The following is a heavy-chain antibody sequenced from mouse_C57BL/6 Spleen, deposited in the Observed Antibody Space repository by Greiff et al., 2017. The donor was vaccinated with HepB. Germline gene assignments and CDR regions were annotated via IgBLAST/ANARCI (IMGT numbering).Heavy chain of an antibody. CDR1: GYSFTGYY. J-gene: IGHJ4*01. D-gene: IGHD1-1*02. Sequence: DVHLVESGPELVKPGASVKISCKASGYSFTGYYMNWVKQSPEKSLEWIGEINPSTGGTTYNQKFKAKATLTVDKSSSTAYMQLKSLTSEDSAVYYCARKGLWYAMDYWGQGTSVTVSS. CDR2: INPSTGGT. V-gene: IGHV1-42*01. CDR3: ARKGLWYAMDY.